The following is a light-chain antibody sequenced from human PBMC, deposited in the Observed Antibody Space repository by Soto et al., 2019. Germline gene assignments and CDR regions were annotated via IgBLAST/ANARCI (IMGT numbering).Light chain of an antibody. Sequence: QSVLTQPPSESGTPGQGVTISCSGGSSNVGGNAVNWYLQLPGSAPKLLIYSNDQRPSGVPDRFSGSKSGSSATLAISGLQSDDESDYYCVSWDDSLIRPVFGGGTKVTVL. CDR2: SND. V-gene: IGLV1-44*01. CDR3: VSWDDSLIRPV. J-gene: IGLJ2*01. CDR1: SSNVGGNA.